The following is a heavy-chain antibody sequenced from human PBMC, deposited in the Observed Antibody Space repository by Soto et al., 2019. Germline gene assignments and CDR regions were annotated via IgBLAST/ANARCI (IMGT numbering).Heavy chain of an antibody. Sequence: GGCLRLSCAASVFPFSSYCMHWVRQAPGKGLLWVSRINSDGSSTSDADSVKGRFIISRDSAKNTLYLQMNSLRAEDTAVCYCARDFHGGIPDYWGQGTLVTVSS. CDR3: ARDFHGGIPDY. J-gene: IGHJ4*02. CDR1: VFPFSSYC. CDR2: INSDGSST. V-gene: IGHV3-74*01. D-gene: IGHD4-17*01.